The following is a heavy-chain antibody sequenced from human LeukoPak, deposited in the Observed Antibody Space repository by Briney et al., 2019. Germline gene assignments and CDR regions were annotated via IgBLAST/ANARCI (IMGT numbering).Heavy chain of an antibody. V-gene: IGHV4-59*08. J-gene: IGHJ4*02. Sequence: SESLSLTRTVSGGSISSYFWSWIRQPPGKGLEWIGNIYYSGSTNYNPSLKSRVTISVDTSKNQFSLKLTSVTAADTSVYYCARGLEGNCDYWGQGNLVTVSS. CDR2: IYYSGST. CDR1: GGSISSYF. D-gene: IGHD1-1*01. CDR3: ARGLEGNCDY.